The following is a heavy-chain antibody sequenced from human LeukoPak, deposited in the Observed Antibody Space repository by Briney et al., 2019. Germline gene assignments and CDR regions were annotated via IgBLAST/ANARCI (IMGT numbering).Heavy chain of an antibody. CDR2: IGSTGTTI. D-gene: IGHD4-17*01. Sequence: PGGSLRLSCAASGFTFSDYFMTWIRLAPGKGLEWVSYIGSTGTTIFYADSVKGRFTISRDNAKNSLYLQMNSLRAEDTAVYYCARGTHTVTTAAEYFQHWGQGTLVTVSS. J-gene: IGHJ1*01. CDR3: ARGTHTVTTAAEYFQH. V-gene: IGHV3-11*04. CDR1: GFTFSDYF.